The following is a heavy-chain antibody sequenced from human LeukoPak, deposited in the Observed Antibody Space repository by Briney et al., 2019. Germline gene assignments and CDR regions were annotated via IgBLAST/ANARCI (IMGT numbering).Heavy chain of an antibody. CDR3: AKDMYSSSWYYFDY. CDR1: GFTFSTYA. J-gene: IGHJ4*02. D-gene: IGHD6-13*01. Sequence: GGSLRLSCAASGFTFSTYAMSWVRQAPGKGLEWVSAISGSGGSTYYADSVKGRFTISRDNSKNTLYLQMNSLRAEDTAVYYCAKDMYSSSWYYFDYWGQGTLVTVSS. CDR2: ISGSGGST. V-gene: IGHV3-23*01.